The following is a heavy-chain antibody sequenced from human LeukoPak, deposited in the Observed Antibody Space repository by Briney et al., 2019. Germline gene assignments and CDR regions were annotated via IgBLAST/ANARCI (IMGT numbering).Heavy chain of an antibody. CDR3: ARVQYFDNGGYWNLDY. V-gene: IGHV4-4*02. CDR1: GGSISSSNW. Sequence: SGTLSLTCAVSGGSISSSNWWSWVRQPPGKGLEWIGEIYHSGSTNYNPSLKSRVTISVDKSKNQFSLKLSSVTAADTAVYYCARVQYFDNGGYWNLDYWGQGTLVTVSS. CDR2: IYHSGST. J-gene: IGHJ4*02. D-gene: IGHD3-22*01.